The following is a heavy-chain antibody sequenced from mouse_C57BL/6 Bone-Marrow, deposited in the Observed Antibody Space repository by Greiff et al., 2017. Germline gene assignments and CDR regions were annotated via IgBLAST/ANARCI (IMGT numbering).Heavy chain of an antibody. J-gene: IGHJ2*01. D-gene: IGHD1-1*01. CDR3: TRDHYGSSY. CDR1: GYTFTDYE. CDR2: IDPETGGT. V-gene: IGHV1-15*01. Sequence: QVQLQQSGAELVRPGASVTPSCKASGYTFTDYEMHWVKQTPVHGLEWIGAIDPETGGTAYNQKFKGKAILTADKSSSTAYMELRSLTSEDSAVYYCTRDHYGSSYWGQGTTLTVSS.